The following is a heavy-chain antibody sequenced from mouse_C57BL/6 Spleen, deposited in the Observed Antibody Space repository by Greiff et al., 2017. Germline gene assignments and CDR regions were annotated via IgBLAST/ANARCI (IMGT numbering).Heavy chain of an antibody. J-gene: IGHJ1*03. CDR2: IYPGDGDT. D-gene: IGHD4-1*01. V-gene: IGHV1-80*01. Sequence: QVQLQQSGAELVQPGASVKISCKASGYAFSSYWMNWVKQRPGKGLEWIGQIYPGDGDTNYNGKFKGKATLTADKSSSTAYMQLSSLTSEDSAVYFCARNWDRGEYFDVWGTGTTVTVSS. CDR3: ARNWDRGEYFDV. CDR1: GYAFSSYW.